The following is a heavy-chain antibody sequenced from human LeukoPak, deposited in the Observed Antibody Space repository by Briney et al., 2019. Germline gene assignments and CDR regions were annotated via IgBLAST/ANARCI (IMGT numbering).Heavy chain of an antibody. Sequence: ASVKVSCKASGYTFTGYYMHWVRQAPGQGLEWMGWINPNSGGTDYAQKFQGRVTMTRDTSISTAYMELSRLRSDDTAVYYCARPRSGLIMDNWFDPWGQGTLVTVSS. V-gene: IGHV1-2*02. J-gene: IGHJ5*02. CDR2: INPNSGGT. CDR1: GYTFTGYY. D-gene: IGHD3-10*01. CDR3: ARPRSGLIMDNWFDP.